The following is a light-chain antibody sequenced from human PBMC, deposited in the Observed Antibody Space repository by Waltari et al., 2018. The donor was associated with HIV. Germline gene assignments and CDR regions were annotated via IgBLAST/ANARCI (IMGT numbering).Light chain of an antibody. V-gene: IGKV1-12*01. Sequence: DIQMTQFPSFVSASVGDRVTITCRASQDVATWLAWTPQRPGEAPRLLIYAASRLHVGVPSRFSGYGSDREFTLTIGSLQPEDFATYYCQQAYDFPPTFGQGTKVE. CDR3: QQAYDFPPT. CDR1: QDVATW. CDR2: AAS. J-gene: IGKJ1*01.